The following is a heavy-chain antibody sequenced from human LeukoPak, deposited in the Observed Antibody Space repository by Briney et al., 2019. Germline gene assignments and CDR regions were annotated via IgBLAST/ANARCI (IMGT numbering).Heavy chain of an antibody. V-gene: IGHV3-30*02. J-gene: IGHJ4*02. CDR2: IRYDGSNK. CDR1: GFTFSSYG. Sequence: GGSLRLSCAASGFTFSSYGMHWVRQAPGKGLEWVAFIRYDGSNKYYADSVKGRFTISRDNSKNTLYLQMNSLRAEDTAVYYCAKDSPHENYYGSGSYQDYWGQGTLVTVSS. CDR3: AKDSPHENYYGSGSYQDY. D-gene: IGHD3-10*01.